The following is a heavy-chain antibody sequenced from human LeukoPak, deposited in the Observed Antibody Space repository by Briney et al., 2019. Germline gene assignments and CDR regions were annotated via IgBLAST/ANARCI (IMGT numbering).Heavy chain of an antibody. V-gene: IGHV1-69*13. Sequence: SVKVSCKASGGTFSSYAISWVRQAPGQRLKWMGGIIPIFGTANYAQKFQGRVTITADESTSTAYMELSSLRSEDTAVYYCARARGYSYGRAWNYWGQGTLVTVSS. CDR3: ARARGYSYGRAWNY. CDR1: GGTFSSYA. J-gene: IGHJ4*02. D-gene: IGHD5-18*01. CDR2: IIPIFGTA.